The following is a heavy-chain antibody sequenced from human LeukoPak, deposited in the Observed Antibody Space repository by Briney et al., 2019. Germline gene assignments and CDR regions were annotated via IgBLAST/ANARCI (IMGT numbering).Heavy chain of an antibody. Sequence: GGSLRLSCAASGFTFSSYSMNWVRQAPGKGLEWVAFIRYDGSNKYYADSVKGRLTISRDNSKNTLYLQMNSLRAEDTAVYYCAKLHYYDSSGYYPHDAFDIWGQGTMVTVSS. V-gene: IGHV3-30*02. CDR2: IRYDGSNK. CDR3: AKLHYYDSSGYYPHDAFDI. D-gene: IGHD3-22*01. CDR1: GFTFSSYS. J-gene: IGHJ3*02.